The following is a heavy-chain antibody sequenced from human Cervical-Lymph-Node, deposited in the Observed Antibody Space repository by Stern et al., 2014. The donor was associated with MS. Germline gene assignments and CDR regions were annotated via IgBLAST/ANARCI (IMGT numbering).Heavy chain of an antibody. CDR2: ISTDTGNP. CDR1: GYTFTTYP. Sequence: QVQLVQSGSELKKPGASVKVSCKASGYTFTTYPMNWVRQAPGQGLEWMGWISTDTGNPTSAQGFTGRFVFALDTSVSTAYLQISSLKADDTAVYYCARLAYTSAYYGERLHLFDYWGQGTLVAVSS. J-gene: IGHJ4*02. D-gene: IGHD6-19*01. V-gene: IGHV7-4-1*02. CDR3: ARLAYTSAYYGERLHLFDY.